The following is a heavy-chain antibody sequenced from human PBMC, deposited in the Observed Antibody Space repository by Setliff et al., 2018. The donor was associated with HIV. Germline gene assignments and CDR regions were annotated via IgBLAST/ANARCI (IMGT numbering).Heavy chain of an antibody. D-gene: IGHD3-3*01. Sequence: SETLSLTCTVSGGSISRYYWSWIRQPAGKGLEWIGRIYTSGSTNYNPSLKSRVTMSVDTSKNQFSLKLSSVTAADTAVYYCARSFTYNFWSGLAGDAFDIWGQGTMVTVSS. CDR1: GGSISRYY. J-gene: IGHJ3*02. CDR3: ARSFTYNFWSGLAGDAFDI. V-gene: IGHV4-4*07. CDR2: IYTSGST.